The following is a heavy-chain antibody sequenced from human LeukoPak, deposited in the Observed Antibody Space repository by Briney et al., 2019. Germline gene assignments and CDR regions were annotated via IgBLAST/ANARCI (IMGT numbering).Heavy chain of an antibody. CDR2: IYYSGST. V-gene: IGHV4-59*01. CDR3: ARGQYYYDSSGRQDAFDI. D-gene: IGHD3-22*01. J-gene: IGHJ3*02. CDR1: GGSISSYY. Sequence: SETLSLTCTVSGGSISSYYWSWIRQPPGKGLEWIGYIYYSGSTNYKPSLKSRVTISVDTSKNQFSLKLSSVTAEDTAVYYCARGQYYYDSSGRQDAFDIWGQGTMVTVSS.